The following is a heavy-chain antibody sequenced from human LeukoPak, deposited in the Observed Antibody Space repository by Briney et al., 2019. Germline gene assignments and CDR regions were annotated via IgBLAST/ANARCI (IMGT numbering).Heavy chain of an antibody. CDR1: GGTFSSYA. J-gene: IGHJ1*01. Sequence: ASVKVSCKASGGTFSSYAISWVRQAPGQGLEWMGGIIPIFGTANYAQKFQGRVTITADESTSTAYVELSSLRSEDTAVYYCARDSSEFRSLLFHWSQGTLVTVSS. CDR3: ARDSSEFRSLLFH. CDR2: IIPIFGTA. V-gene: IGHV1-69*13. D-gene: IGHD1-14*01.